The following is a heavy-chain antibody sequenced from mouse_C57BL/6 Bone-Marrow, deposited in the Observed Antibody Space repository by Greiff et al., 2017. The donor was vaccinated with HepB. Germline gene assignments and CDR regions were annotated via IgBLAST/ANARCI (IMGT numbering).Heavy chain of an antibody. CDR2: IDPSDSYT. Sequence: QVQLKQPGAELVKPGASVKLSCKASGYTFTSYWMQWVKQRPGQGLAWIGEIDPSDSYTNYNQKFKGKATLTVDTSSSTAYMQLSSLTSEDSAVYYCARGGSSFYYAMDYWGQGTSVTVSS. CDR3: ARGGSSFYYAMDY. J-gene: IGHJ4*01. V-gene: IGHV1-50*01. CDR1: GYTFTSYW. D-gene: IGHD1-1*01.